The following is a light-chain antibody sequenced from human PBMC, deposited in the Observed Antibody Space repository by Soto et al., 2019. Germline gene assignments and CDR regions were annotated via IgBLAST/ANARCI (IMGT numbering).Light chain of an antibody. J-gene: IGKJ4*01. V-gene: IGKV3-11*01. Sequence: DIVLTHSPATLSLSPGERATLSCRASQSVSSYLAWYQQKPGQAPRLLIYEASNRATGIPVRFSGSGSGTDFTLTISSLEPEDFAIYYCQQRSNWPLTFGGGTKVEIK. CDR1: QSVSSY. CDR2: EAS. CDR3: QQRSNWPLT.